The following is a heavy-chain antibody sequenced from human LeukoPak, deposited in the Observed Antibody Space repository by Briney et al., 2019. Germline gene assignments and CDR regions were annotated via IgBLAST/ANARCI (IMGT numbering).Heavy chain of an antibody. CDR1: GGSFSGYY. V-gene: IGHV4-34*01. D-gene: IGHD3-16*02. CDR2: INHSGST. J-gene: IGHJ4*02. CDR3: ARRPFGGVIVRLFDY. Sequence: PSETLSLTCAVYGGSFSGYYWSWIRQPPGKGLGWIGEINHSGSTNYNPSLKSRVTISVDTSKNQFSLKLSSVTAADTAVYYCARRPFGGVIVRLFDYWGQGTLVTVSS.